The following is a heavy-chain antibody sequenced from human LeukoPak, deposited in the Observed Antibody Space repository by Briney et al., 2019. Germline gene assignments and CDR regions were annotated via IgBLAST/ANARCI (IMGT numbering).Heavy chain of an antibody. J-gene: IGHJ4*02. Sequence: PGGSLRLSCAGSGFTFITYAMSWVRQAPGKGLEWVSAFSCGEDSTYYAHSVRGLFTISRDSSRNTLYLQLSSLRAGDTAVYYCARLSGSYYNSPFYFDYWGQGTLVTVSS. CDR3: ARLSGSYYNSPFYFDY. V-gene: IGHV3-23*01. CDR1: GFTFITYA. CDR2: FSCGEDST. D-gene: IGHD3-10*01.